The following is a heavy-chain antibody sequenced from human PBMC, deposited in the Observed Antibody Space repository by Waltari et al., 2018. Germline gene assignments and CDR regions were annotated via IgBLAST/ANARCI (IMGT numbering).Heavy chain of an antibody. CDR3: ARGFGAYCGDDCSDPFDI. Sequence: QVQLQESGPGLVEPSEPLSLTSTVSGDSIRGHYWSCPRQPPGKGLEWIGYIFYSATTNYNPSLKSRVTISGDMSKNQLALSLTSMTAADTAVYYCARGFGAYCGDDCSDPFDIWGRGTMVTVSS. D-gene: IGHD2-21*01. V-gene: IGHV4-59*11. CDR2: IFYSATT. J-gene: IGHJ3*02. CDR1: GDSIRGHY.